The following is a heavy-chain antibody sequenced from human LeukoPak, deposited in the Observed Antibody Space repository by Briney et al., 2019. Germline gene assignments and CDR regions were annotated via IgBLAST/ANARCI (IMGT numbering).Heavy chain of an antibody. CDR2: FYYTGST. D-gene: IGHD1-26*01. CDR3: ARRSGTYHAFDI. CDR1: GGSISSNGYY. J-gene: IGHJ3*02. V-gene: IGHV4-39*01. Sequence: SETLSLTCTVSGGSISSNGYYWGWIRQPPGKGLEWIGSFYYTGSTFYSPSLKSRVTISVDTSKNQFSLKLSSVTAADTAVYYCARRSGTYHAFDIWGQGTMITVSS.